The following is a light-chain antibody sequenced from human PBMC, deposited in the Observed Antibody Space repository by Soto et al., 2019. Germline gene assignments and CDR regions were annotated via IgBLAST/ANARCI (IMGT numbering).Light chain of an antibody. CDR2: GAS. J-gene: IGKJ2*01. CDR3: QQSNNWPYT. CDR1: QSVSDN. Sequence: EIVMTQSPATLSVSPGERATLSCRASQSVSDNLAWYQKKPGQAPRLLIYGASTRATGIPARFSGSGSGTGFTLTISSLQSEDFAIYYCQQSNNWPYTFGQGTKVDIK. V-gene: IGKV3-15*01.